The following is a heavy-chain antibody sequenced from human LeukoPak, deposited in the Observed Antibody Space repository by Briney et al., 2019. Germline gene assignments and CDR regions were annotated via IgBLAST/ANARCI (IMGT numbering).Heavy chain of an antibody. CDR2: IYSGGTT. J-gene: IGHJ4*02. V-gene: IGHV3-66*01. Sequence: GGSLRLSCAASGFTFSNYAMSWVRQAPGKGLEWVSAIYSGGTTYYADSVKGRFTISRDTSKNTLYLQMNSLRAGDTAVYYCARDKFRGYFDYWGQGTLVTVSS. CDR1: GFTFSNYA. D-gene: IGHD3-10*01. CDR3: ARDKFRGYFDY.